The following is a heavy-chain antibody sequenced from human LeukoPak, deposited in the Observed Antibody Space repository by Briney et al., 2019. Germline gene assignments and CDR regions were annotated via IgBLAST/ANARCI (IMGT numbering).Heavy chain of an antibody. CDR1: GGSISSSSYY. V-gene: IGHV4-39*01. CDR2: IYDRGST. Sequence: PSETLSLTCTVSGGSISSSSYYWGWIRQPPGKGLEWIGTIYDRGSTYYNPSLKSRVTISVDTSKKQFSLKLSSVTAADTAVYYCARHEAAYCGGDCYLRAFDIWGQGTMVTVSS. J-gene: IGHJ3*02. D-gene: IGHD2-21*02. CDR3: ARHEAAYCGGDCYLRAFDI.